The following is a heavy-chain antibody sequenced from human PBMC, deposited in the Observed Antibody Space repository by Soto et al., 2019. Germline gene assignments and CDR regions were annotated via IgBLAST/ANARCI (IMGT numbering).Heavy chain of an antibody. V-gene: IGHV3-23*01. CDR3: AKDEWGSSWFRYYFDY. D-gene: IGHD6-13*01. CDR1: GFTFSSYA. J-gene: IGHJ4*02. CDR2: ISGSGGST. Sequence: SGGSLRLSCAASGFTFSSYAMSWFRQAPGKGLEWVSAISGSGGSTYYADSVKGRFTISRDNSKNTLYLQMNSLRAEDTAVYYCAKDEWGSSWFRYYFDYWGQGTLVTV.